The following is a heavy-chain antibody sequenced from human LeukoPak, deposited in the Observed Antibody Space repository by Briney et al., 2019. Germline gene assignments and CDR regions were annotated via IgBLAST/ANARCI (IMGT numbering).Heavy chain of an antibody. Sequence: PGGSLRLSCAASGFTFSSYSMNRVRQAPGKGLEWVSSISSSSSYIYYADSVKGRFTISRDNAKSSLYLQMNSLRAEDTAVYYCASYYYGSGSPNFDYWGQGTLVTVSS. CDR3: ASYYYGSGSPNFDY. CDR2: ISSSSSYI. D-gene: IGHD3-10*01. J-gene: IGHJ4*02. CDR1: GFTFSSYS. V-gene: IGHV3-21*01.